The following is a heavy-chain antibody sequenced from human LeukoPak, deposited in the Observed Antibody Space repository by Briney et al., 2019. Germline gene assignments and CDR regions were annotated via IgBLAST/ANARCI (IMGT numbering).Heavy chain of an antibody. CDR1: GYTFTSYD. J-gene: IGHJ6*03. D-gene: IGHD6-6*01. CDR3: ARGLAARPATDYFYYYMDV. V-gene: IGHV1-18*01. CDR2: ISAYNGNT. Sequence: GASVKVSCKASGYTFTSYDINWVRQVTGQGLEWMGWISAYNGNTNYAQKLQGRVTMTTDTSTSTAYMELRSLRSDDTAVYYCARGLAARPATDYFYYYMDVWGKGTTVTVSS.